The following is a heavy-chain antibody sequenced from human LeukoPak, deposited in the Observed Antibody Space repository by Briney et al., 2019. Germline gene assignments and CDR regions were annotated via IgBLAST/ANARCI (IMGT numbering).Heavy chain of an antibody. D-gene: IGHD7-27*01. V-gene: IGHV1-8*01. CDR2: MNPKSGNT. CDR1: GYTFTNYD. CDR3: ARVWGSIDY. Sequence: ASVKVSCKTSGYTFTNYDINWVRQATGQGLEWLGWMNPKSGNTGSAQRFQGRVTLTRDTSISTAYMELSSLRSEDTAVYYCARVWGSIDYWGQGTLVTVSS. J-gene: IGHJ4*02.